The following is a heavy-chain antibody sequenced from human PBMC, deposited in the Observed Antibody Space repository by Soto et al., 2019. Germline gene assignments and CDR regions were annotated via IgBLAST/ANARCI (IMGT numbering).Heavy chain of an antibody. CDR1: GFTFSSYA. CDR3: AKTRLLWFGESMAPFDY. V-gene: IGHV3-23*01. J-gene: IGHJ4*02. CDR2: ISGSGGST. Sequence: GGSLRLSCAASGFTFSSYAMSWVRQAPGKGLEWVSAISGSGGSTYYADSVKGRFTISRDNSKNTLYLQMNSLRAEDTAVYYCAKTRLLWFGESMAPFDYWGQGTLVTVSS. D-gene: IGHD3-10*01.